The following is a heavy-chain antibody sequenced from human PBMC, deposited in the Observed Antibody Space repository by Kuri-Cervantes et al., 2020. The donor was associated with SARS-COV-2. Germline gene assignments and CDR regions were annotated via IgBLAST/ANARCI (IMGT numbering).Heavy chain of an antibody. D-gene: IGHD1-7*01. CDR1: GYTFTGYY. CDR3: ARGGITGTTGNWYFDL. J-gene: IGHJ2*01. V-gene: IGHV1-2*04. CDR2: INPNSGGA. Sequence: ASVKVSCKASGYTFTGYYMHWVRQAPGQGLEWMGWINPNSGGASYAQKFQGWVTMTRDTSISTAYMELSRLRSDDTAVYYCARGGITGTTGNWYFDLWGRGTLVTVSS.